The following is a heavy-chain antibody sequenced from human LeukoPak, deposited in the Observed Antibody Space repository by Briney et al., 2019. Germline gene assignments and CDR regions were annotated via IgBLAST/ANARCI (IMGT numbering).Heavy chain of an antibody. J-gene: IGHJ3*01. Sequence: ASVKVSCKASGYTFTSYGISWVRQAPGQGLEWVGWINSYNGNTNYAQKLQGRVTLTTDTSTSTAYMELRSLRSDDTAVYYCARQITMIVVVINDPFDVWGQGTMVTVSS. V-gene: IGHV1-18*01. CDR1: GYTFTSYG. CDR2: INSYNGNT. D-gene: IGHD3-22*01. CDR3: ARQITMIVVVINDPFDV.